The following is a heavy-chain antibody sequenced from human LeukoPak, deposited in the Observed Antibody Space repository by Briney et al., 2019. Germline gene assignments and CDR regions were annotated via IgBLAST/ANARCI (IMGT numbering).Heavy chain of an antibody. CDR1: GGSVSSGSYY. V-gene: IGHV4-39*01. D-gene: IGHD3-9*01. CDR3: ARQAVGLNFDWTPLDY. Sequence: SETLSLTCTVSGGSVSSGSYYWSWIRQPPGKGLEWIGSIYYSGSTYYNPSLKSRVTISVDTSKNQFSLKLSSVTAADTAVYYCARQAVGLNFDWTPLDYWGQGTLVTVSS. CDR2: IYYSGST. J-gene: IGHJ4*02.